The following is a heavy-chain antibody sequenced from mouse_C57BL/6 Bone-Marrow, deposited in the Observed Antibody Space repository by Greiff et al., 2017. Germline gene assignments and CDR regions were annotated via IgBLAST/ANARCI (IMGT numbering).Heavy chain of an antibody. CDR2: IDPENGDT. V-gene: IGHV14-4*01. J-gene: IGHJ2*01. CDR3: TTSGSGY. CDR1: GFNIKDDY. D-gene: IGHD1-1*01. Sequence: EVQLVESVAELVRPGASVKLSCTASGFNIKDDYMHWVKQRPEQGLEWIGWIDPENGDTEYASKFQGKATITADTSSNTAYLQLSSLTSEDTAVYYCTTSGSGYWGQGTTLTVSS.